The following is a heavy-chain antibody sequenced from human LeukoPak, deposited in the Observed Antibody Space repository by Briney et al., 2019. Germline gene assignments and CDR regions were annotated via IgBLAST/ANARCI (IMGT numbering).Heavy chain of an antibody. D-gene: IGHD3-10*01. Sequence: PGGSLRLTCAASGFTVRNNYMSWVRQAPGKGLEWVSLIYTSGSTFYADSVMGRFTISRDNSMNTLYLQMNSLGPEDSAVYYCTRDRAGTQSWVEFDLWGQGTLVTVSS. CDR3: TRDRAGTQSWVEFDL. CDR2: IYTSGST. CDR1: GFTVRNNY. J-gene: IGHJ5*02. V-gene: IGHV3-66*03.